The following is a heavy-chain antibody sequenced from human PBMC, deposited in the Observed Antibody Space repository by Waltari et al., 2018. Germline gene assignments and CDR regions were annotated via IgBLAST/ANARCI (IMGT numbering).Heavy chain of an antibody. J-gene: IGHJ4*02. CDR2: IRYDGSNK. CDR1: GFTFSSYG. V-gene: IGHV3-30*02. Sequence: QVQLVESGGGVVQPGGSLRLSCAASGFTFSSYGMHWVRQAPGKGLEWVAFIRYDGSNKYYADSVKGRFTISRDNSKNTLYLQMNSLRAEDTAVYYCAKDYSGSYYRAFYWGQGTLVTVSS. D-gene: IGHD1-26*01. CDR3: AKDYSGSYYRAFY.